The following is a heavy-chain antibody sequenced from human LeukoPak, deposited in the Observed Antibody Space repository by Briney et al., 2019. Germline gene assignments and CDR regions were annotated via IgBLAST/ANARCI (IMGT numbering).Heavy chain of an antibody. Sequence: PGGSLRLSCAASGFTFSTYAMYWVRQAPGKGLEWVSAISYDGSNTYNADSVKGRSTISRDNSKNSLSLQMNSLRAEDTAVYFCARGIPGSHVYPNWYFDLWGRGTLVTVSS. D-gene: IGHD2-15*01. CDR1: GFTFSTYA. CDR3: ARGIPGSHVYPNWYFDL. J-gene: IGHJ2*01. CDR2: ISYDGSNT. V-gene: IGHV3-30-3*01.